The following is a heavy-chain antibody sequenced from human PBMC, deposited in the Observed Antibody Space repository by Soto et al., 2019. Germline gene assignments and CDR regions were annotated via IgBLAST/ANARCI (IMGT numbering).Heavy chain of an antibody. CDR3: AKDTATAITSYYFYGMDG. D-gene: IGHD5-12*01. V-gene: IGHV3-30*18. J-gene: IGHJ6*02. Sequence: GGSLRLSCEASGFIFSTYGMHWVRQAPGKGLEWVAVISYDGRNKYYADSVRGRFTISRDNSKNTLHLQMNSLRGEDTAVYYCAKDTATAITSYYFYGMDGWGQGTTVTVSS. CDR2: ISYDGRNK. CDR1: GFIFSTYG.